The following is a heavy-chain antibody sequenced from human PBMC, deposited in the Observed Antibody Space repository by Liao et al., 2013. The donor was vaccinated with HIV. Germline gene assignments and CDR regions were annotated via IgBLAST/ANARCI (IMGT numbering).Heavy chain of an antibody. D-gene: IGHD3-3*01. J-gene: IGHJ4*02. Sequence: QVELLQWGAGLVKPSETLSLTCTVSGGSISSYFWSWIRQPAGKGLEWIGRIYTSGSTIYNPSLKSRVTMSLDTSKNQFSLKLTSVTAADTAVYFCARDGITIFGVVTSPFDYWGQGTLVTVSS. CDR2: IYTSGST. V-gene: IGHV4-4*07. CDR3: ARDGITIFGVVTSPFDY. CDR1: GGSISSYF.